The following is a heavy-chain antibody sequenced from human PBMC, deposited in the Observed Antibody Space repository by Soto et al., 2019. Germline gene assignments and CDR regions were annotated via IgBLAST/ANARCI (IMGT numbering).Heavy chain of an antibody. D-gene: IGHD1-7*01. V-gene: IGHV1-8*01. J-gene: IGHJ5*02. CDR2: TNPNSGNT. CDR1: GYTFTSYD. Sequence: GASVKVSCKASGYTFTSYDINWVRQATGQGLEWMGWTNPNSGNTGYAQKFQGRVTMTRNTSISTAYMELSSLRSEDTAVYYCARGEFSFLAYNTGTGGYNWFDPWGQGTLVNVSS. CDR3: ARGEFSFLAYNTGTGGYNWFDP.